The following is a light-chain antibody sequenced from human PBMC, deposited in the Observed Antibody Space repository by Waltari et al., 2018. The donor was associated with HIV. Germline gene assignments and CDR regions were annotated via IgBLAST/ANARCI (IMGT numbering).Light chain of an antibody. J-gene: IGLJ3*02. Sequence: SYELTQSPSLSVSPGQTATITCSGDKWGDQYACWYQQKPGQSPVLVIYEDTKRPSGIPERFSGSSSGNTATLTIRGTQAVDAADYYCQAWDTSVWVFGGGTKLTVL. V-gene: IGLV3-1*01. CDR1: KWGDQY. CDR3: QAWDTSVWV. CDR2: EDT.